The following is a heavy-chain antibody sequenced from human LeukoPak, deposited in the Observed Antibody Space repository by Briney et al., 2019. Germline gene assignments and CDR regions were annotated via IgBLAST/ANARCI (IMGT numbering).Heavy chain of an antibody. D-gene: IGHD1-26*01. J-gene: IGHJ4*01. CDR2: IYYTGST. V-gene: IGHV4-59*01. Sequence: PSETLSLTCTVSGVSILSYYWTWIRLPPGKGLEWIGSIYYTGSTNYNPSLKKRLTMSVDTSKHQFSLELSSVTAADTAFYYCARHWFGGSLVFDYWGQGSLVTVSS. CDR3: ARHWFGGSLVFDY. CDR1: GVSILSYY.